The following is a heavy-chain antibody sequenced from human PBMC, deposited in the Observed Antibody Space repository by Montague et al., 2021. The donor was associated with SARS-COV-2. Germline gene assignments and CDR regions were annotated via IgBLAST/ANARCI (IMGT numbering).Heavy chain of an antibody. V-gene: IGHV3-30*04. D-gene: IGHD3-16*02. CDR3: ARDNYDYVWGSYRYIY. CDR2: ISYDGSNK. CDR1: GFTFSSYA. Sequence: SLSLSWSASGFTFSSYAMHWVRQAPGKGLEWVAVISYDGSNKYYADSVKGRFTISRDNSKNTLYLQMNGLRAEDTAVYYCARDNYDYVWGSYRYIYWGQGTLATVSS. J-gene: IGHJ4*02.